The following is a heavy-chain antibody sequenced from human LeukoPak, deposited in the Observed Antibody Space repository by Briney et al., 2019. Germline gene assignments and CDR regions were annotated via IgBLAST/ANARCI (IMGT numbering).Heavy chain of an antibody. V-gene: IGHV1-8*01. D-gene: IGHD6-13*01. CDR3: ARDRAAVDNYYYYYGMDV. CDR2: MSPNSGDT. J-gene: IGHJ6*02. Sequence: GASMKVSCKASGYTFTTHDINWVRQATGQGLEWLGWMSPNSGDTGYAQKFQGRVTMTSDSSISTVYMELSSLRSEDTAVYYCARDRAAVDNYYYYYGMDVWGQGTTVTVSS. CDR1: GYTFTTHD.